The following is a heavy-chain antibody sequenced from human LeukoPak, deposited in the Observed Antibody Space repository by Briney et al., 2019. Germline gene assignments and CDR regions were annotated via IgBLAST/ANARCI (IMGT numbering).Heavy chain of an antibody. CDR1: VGTFNSYA. Sequence: ASVKVSCKASVGTFNSYAISWVRQAPGQGLEWVGRIIPIFGTPSYAQKFQGRVTMTRDTSTSTVYMELSSLRSEDTAVYYCAIVYYYDSSGSLPARNAFDIWGQGTMVTVSS. CDR3: AIVYYYDSSGSLPARNAFDI. V-gene: IGHV1-69*05. J-gene: IGHJ3*02. D-gene: IGHD3-22*01. CDR2: IIPIFGTP.